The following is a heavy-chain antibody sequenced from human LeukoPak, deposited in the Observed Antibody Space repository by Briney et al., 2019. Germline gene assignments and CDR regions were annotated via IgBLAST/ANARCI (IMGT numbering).Heavy chain of an antibody. D-gene: IGHD3-22*01. V-gene: IGHV3-23*01. CDR3: AKTSDISVRYYFDY. J-gene: IGHJ4*02. CDR1: GFTFSDYA. CDR2: ISGSGGVT. Sequence: GGSLRLSCAASGFTFSDYAMTWVRQAPGKGPEWVSGISGSGGVTYYADSVKGRFTISRDNSKNTLYVQMNSLRVEDTAVYYCAKTSDISVRYYFDYWGQGTLVAVSS.